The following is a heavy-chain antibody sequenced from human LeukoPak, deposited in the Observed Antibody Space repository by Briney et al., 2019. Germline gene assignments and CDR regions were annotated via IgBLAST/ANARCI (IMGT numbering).Heavy chain of an antibody. V-gene: IGHV3-21*01. CDR2: ISSRGRYI. CDR1: GFTVSSNY. Sequence: GSLRLSCAASGFTVSSNYMSWVRQAPGKGLEWVSSISSRGRYIYYADSVKGRFTISRDNTQNSLSLQMNSLRVEDTAVYYCARDGVGAGTIASAGSDYWGQGTLITVSS. D-gene: IGHD6-13*01. CDR3: ARDGVGAGTIASAGSDY. J-gene: IGHJ4*02.